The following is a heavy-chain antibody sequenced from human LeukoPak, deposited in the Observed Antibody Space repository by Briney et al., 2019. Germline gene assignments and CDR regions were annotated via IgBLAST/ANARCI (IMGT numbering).Heavy chain of an antibody. J-gene: IGHJ6*03. CDR2: INAGNGNT. CDR1: GYTFTSYA. D-gene: IGHD4-17*01. CDR3: ARGRYEASPTDYVGYYYMDV. Sequence: GASVKVSCKASGYTFTSYAMHWVRQAPGQRLEWMGWINAGNGNTKYSQKFQGRVTITRNTSISTAYMELSSLRSEDTAVYYCARGRYEASPTDYVGYYYMDVWGKGTTVTVSS. V-gene: IGHV1-3*01.